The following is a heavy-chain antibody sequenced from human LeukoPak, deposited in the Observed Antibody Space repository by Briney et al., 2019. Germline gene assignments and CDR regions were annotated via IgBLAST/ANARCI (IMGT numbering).Heavy chain of an antibody. CDR3: ARDRMVRPYYYYGMDV. CDR2: IYYSGST. Sequence: SETLSLTCTVSGGSISSYYWSWIRQPPGEGLEWIGYIYYSGSTNYNPSLKSRVTISVDTSKNQFSLKLSSVTAADTAVYYCARDRMVRPYYYYGMDVWGQGTTVTVSS. J-gene: IGHJ6*02. D-gene: IGHD3-10*01. CDR1: GGSISSYY. V-gene: IGHV4-59*01.